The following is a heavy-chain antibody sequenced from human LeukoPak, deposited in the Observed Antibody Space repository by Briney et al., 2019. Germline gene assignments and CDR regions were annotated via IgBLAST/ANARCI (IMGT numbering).Heavy chain of an antibody. J-gene: IGHJ4*02. Sequence: PSETLSLTCTVSGGSISSYYWSWIRQPPGKGLEWIGYINYSGSTNYNPSLKSRITISVDTSKNQFSLKLSSVTAADTAVYYCARGRGGYSYGYGGMRKPPSADYFDYWGQGTLVTVSS. D-gene: IGHD5-18*01. V-gene: IGHV4-59*12. CDR1: GGSISSYY. CDR2: INYSGST. CDR3: ARGRGGYSYGYGGMRKPPSADYFDY.